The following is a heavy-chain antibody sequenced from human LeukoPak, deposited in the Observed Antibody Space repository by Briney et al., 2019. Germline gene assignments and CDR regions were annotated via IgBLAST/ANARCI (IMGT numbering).Heavy chain of an antibody. Sequence: GGSLRLSCAASGFTFSSYAMHWVRQAPGKGLEWVAVISYDGSNKYYADSVKGRFTISRDNSKNTLYLQMNSLRAEDTAVYYCARSGGVKVGATTGKGLGAFDIWGQGTMVTVSS. CDR2: ISYDGSNK. J-gene: IGHJ3*02. D-gene: IGHD1-26*01. CDR3: ARSGGVKVGATTGKGLGAFDI. CDR1: GFTFSSYA. V-gene: IGHV3-30-3*01.